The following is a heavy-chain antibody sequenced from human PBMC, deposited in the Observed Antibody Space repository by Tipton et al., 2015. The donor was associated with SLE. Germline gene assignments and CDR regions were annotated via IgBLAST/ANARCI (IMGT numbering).Heavy chain of an antibody. V-gene: IGHV4-34*01. CDR1: GGSFSGYY. Sequence: TLSLTCAVYGGSFSGYYWSWIRQPPGKGLEWIGENNHSGSTNYNPSLKSRVTISVDTSKNQFSLKLSSVTAADTAVYYCARSPRETDDAFDIWGQGTMVTVSS. CDR3: ARSPRETDDAFDI. J-gene: IGHJ3*02. CDR2: NNHSGST.